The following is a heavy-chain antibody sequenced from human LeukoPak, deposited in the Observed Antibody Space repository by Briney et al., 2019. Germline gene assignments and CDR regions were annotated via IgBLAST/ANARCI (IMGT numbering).Heavy chain of an antibody. V-gene: IGHV1-18*01. CDR1: GYTFTSFG. CDR2: IGAYNGDT. Sequence: ASVKVSCKASGYTFTSFGISWVRQAPGQGLEWMGWIGAYNGDTKYGQKLQGRVTMTTDTSTSTAYMELRSLRSDDAAVYYRARDQMNIAAAGAYFDYWGQGTLVTVSS. D-gene: IGHD6-13*01. J-gene: IGHJ4*02. CDR3: ARDQMNIAAAGAYFDY.